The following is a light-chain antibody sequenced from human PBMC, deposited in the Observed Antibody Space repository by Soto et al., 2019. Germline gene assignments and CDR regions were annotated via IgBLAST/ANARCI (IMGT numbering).Light chain of an antibody. J-gene: IGLJ1*01. CDR1: SSDVGDYNY. Sequence: QSVLTQPASVSGSPGQSITISCTGTSSDVGDYNYVSWYRQHPGNAPKLIIYEVSIRPSGISNRFSGSMSGNTASLTISGLQAEDEADYYCSSYTSTSARVFGTGTKVTVL. CDR2: EVS. V-gene: IGLV2-14*01. CDR3: SSYTSTSARV.